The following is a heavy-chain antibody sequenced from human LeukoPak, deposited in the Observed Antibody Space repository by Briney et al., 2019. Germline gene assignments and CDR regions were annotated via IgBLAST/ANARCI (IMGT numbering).Heavy chain of an antibody. CDR3: GREWGFFDNYYMDV. J-gene: IGHJ6*03. V-gene: IGHV4-61*02. Sequence: SETLSLTCTVSGGSFNSGNFYWTWIRQPAGKGLEWIGRVYTSGSTDFNPSLKSRVSISVDTSKSQFSLSLRSVTAADTAIYYCGREWGFFDNYYMDVWGKGTTVTVSS. D-gene: IGHD3/OR15-3a*01. CDR2: VYTSGST. CDR1: GGSFNSGNFY.